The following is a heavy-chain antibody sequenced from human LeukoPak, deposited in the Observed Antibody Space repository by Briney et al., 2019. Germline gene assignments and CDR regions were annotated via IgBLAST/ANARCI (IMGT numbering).Heavy chain of an antibody. CDR3: ARTLIADYDFWSGSHHFDY. V-gene: IGHV4-39*07. D-gene: IGHD3-3*01. J-gene: IGHJ4*02. CDR1: GGSISSSSYY. CDR2: IYYSGST. Sequence: PSETLSLTCTVSGGSISSSSYYWGWIRQPPGKGLEWIGSIYYSGSTYYNPSLKSRVTISVDTSKNQFSLKLSSVTAADTAVYYCARTLIADYDFWSGSHHFDYWGQGTLVTVSS.